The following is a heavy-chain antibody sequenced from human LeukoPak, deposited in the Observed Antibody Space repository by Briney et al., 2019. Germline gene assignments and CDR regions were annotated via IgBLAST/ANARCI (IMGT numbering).Heavy chain of an antibody. J-gene: IGHJ4*02. CDR3: AKAISSWYEHPFHY. D-gene: IGHD6-13*01. Sequence: GGSLRLSCAASGFTFDDYAMHWVRQAPGKGLEWVSGISWNSGSIGYADSVKGRFTISRENAKNSLYLQMNRLRAEDMDLYYCAKAISSWYEHPFHYWGQGTLVTVSS. V-gene: IGHV3-9*03. CDR1: GFTFDDYA. CDR2: ISWNSGSI.